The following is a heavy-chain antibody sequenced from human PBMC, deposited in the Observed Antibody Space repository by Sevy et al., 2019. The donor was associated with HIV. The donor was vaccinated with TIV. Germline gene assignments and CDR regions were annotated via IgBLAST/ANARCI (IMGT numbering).Heavy chain of an antibody. CDR3: AADERELLKSDYYYYYYMDV. V-gene: IGHV1-58*01. J-gene: IGHJ6*03. Sequence: ASVKVSCKASGFTFTSSAVQWVRQARGQHLEWIGWIVVGSGNTNYAQKFQERVTITRDMSTSTAYMELSSLRSEDTAVYYCAADERELLKSDYYYYYYMDVWGKGTTVTVSS. CDR2: IVVGSGNT. D-gene: IGHD1-26*01. CDR1: GFTFTSSA.